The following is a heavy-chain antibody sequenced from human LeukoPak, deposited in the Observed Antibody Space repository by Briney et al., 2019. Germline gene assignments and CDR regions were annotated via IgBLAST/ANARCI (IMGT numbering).Heavy chain of an antibody. V-gene: IGHV1-24*01. J-gene: IGHJ4*02. CDR3: ATESQAYYYGSGSYYY. CDR1: GYTLTELS. CDR2: FDPEDGET. D-gene: IGHD3-10*01. Sequence: ASVKVSCKVSGYTLTELSMHWVPQAPGKGREWMGGFDPEDGETIYAQKFQGRVTMTEDTSTDTAYMELSSLRSEDTAVYYCATESQAYYYGSGSYYYWGQGTLVTVSS.